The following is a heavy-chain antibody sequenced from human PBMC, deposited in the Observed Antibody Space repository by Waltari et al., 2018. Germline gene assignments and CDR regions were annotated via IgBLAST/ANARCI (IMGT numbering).Heavy chain of an antibody. CDR2: IYYSGST. J-gene: IGHJ2*01. Sequence: QVQLQESGPGLVKPSETLSLTCTVSGGSISSHYWSWIRQPPGKGLEWIGYIYYSGSTNYNPSLKSRVTISVDTSKSQFSLKLSSVTAADTAVYYCARGGGATDWYFDLWGRGTLVTVSS. D-gene: IGHD2-15*01. CDR3: ARGGGATDWYFDL. V-gene: IGHV4-59*11. CDR1: GGSISSHY.